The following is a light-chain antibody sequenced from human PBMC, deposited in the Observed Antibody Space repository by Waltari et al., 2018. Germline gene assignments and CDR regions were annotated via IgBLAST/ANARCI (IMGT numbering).Light chain of an antibody. CDR3: QVWDNSNGV. CDR2: RDD. Sequence: SYDLTQPVSVSVAQGQTAKITCGGDNIGMKNVHCYQHRPGQAPLLVLYRDDNRPPGIPDRFSGSNSGNTATLTISGAQAGDEAAYYCQVWDNSNGVFGGGT. V-gene: IGLV3-9*01. CDR1: NIGMKN. J-gene: IGLJ3*02.